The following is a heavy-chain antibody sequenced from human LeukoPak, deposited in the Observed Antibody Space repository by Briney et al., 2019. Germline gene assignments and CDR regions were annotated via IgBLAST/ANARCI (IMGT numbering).Heavy chain of an antibody. CDR1: GFTFSSYA. Sequence: GGSLKLSCAASGFTFSSYAMSWVRQARGKGLEWVSAISGSGGSTYYADSVKGRFTISRDNSKNTLYLQMNSLRAEDTAVYYCAKGDCSSTSCPFDPWGQGTLVTVSS. V-gene: IGHV3-23*01. J-gene: IGHJ5*02. CDR3: AKGDCSSTSCPFDP. CDR2: ISGSGGST. D-gene: IGHD2-2*01.